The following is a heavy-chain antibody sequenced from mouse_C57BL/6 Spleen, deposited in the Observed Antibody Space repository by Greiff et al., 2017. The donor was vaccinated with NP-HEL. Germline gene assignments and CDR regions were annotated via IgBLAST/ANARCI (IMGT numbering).Heavy chain of an antibody. V-gene: IGHV1-69*01. J-gene: IGHJ4*01. D-gene: IGHD1-1*01. CDR2: IDPSDSDT. CDR1: GYTFTSYW. CDR3: ARSFNDGSSYGYAMDY. Sequence: QVQLQQSGAELVMPGASVKLSCKASGYTFTSYWMHWVKQRPGQGLEWIGEIDPSDSDTNYNQKFKGKSTLTVDKSSSTAYMQLSSLTSEDSAVYDCARSFNDGSSYGYAMDYWGQGTSVTVSS.